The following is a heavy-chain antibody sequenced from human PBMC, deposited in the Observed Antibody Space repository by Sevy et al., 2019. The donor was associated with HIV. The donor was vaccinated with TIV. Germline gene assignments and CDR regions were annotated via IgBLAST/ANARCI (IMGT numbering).Heavy chain of an antibody. CDR2: IWYDGSNK. D-gene: IGHD6-13*01. CDR1: GFNFNIHG. Sequence: GGSLRLSCAASGFNFNIHGMHWVRQAPGKGLEWVAVIWYDGSNKYYADSVKGRFTISKDNSKNMLYLQMNSLRVEDTALYYCATEGSRWGPSFRMGVWGQGTTVTVSS. J-gene: IGHJ6*02. V-gene: IGHV3-33*03. CDR3: ATEGSRWGPSFRMGV.